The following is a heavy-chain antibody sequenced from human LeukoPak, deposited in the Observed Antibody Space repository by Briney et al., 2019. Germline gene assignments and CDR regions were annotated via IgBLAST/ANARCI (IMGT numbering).Heavy chain of an antibody. J-gene: IGHJ4*01. V-gene: IGHV3-74*01. Sequence: GGSLRLSCAASGFTFSNHWMHWVRQVLGKGLVWVSRIDGGASSTSYADAVKGRFSISRDNGKSTLYLQMNSLRVEDTAVYYCARGPGSTGGAYVGDYWGHGTLVTVSS. CDR3: ARGPGSTGGAYVGDY. D-gene: IGHD4-23*01. CDR2: IDGGASST. CDR1: GFTFSNHW.